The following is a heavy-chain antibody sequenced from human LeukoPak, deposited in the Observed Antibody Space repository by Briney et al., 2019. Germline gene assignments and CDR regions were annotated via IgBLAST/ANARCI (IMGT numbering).Heavy chain of an antibody. V-gene: IGHV3-30*02. CDR2: IRYDGSNK. Sequence: PGGSLRLSCAASGFTFSSYGMHWVRQAPGKGLEWVAFIRYDGSNKYYADSVKGRFTISRDNSKNTLYLQMNSLRAEDTAVYYCAKPLNSGSYRLDAEYFQHWGQGTLVTVSS. CDR1: GFTFSSYG. CDR3: AKPLNSGSYRLDAEYFQH. D-gene: IGHD1-26*01. J-gene: IGHJ1*01.